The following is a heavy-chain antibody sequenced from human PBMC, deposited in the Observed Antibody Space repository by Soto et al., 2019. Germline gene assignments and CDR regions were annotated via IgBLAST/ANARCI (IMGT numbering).Heavy chain of an antibody. CDR3: AGRGHTILRTISYYYMDV. D-gene: IGHD1-1*01. J-gene: IGHJ6*03. Sequence: PSETLSLTCTVSGGSMTNYYWSWIRQPPGKGLEWIGYIYNSGTTNYSPSLGSRVTISVDTSRNQFSLQLASVTAADTAVYYCAGRGHTILRTISYYYMDVWGKGTTVTVSS. V-gene: IGHV4-4*08. CDR2: IYNSGTT. CDR1: GGSMTNYY.